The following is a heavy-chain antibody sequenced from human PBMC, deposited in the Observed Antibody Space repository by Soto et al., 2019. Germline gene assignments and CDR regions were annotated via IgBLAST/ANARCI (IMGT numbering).Heavy chain of an antibody. CDR3: ARDIEGSGTGAPY. CDR1: GYIFNNYG. CDR2: INSYNGNT. Sequence: ASVKVSCKASGYIFNNYGIGWVRQAPGQGLEWMGWINSYNGNTKYGQNLQGRVTMTTDTSTSTAYMELRSLVSDDTAVYYCARDIEGSGTGAPYWGQGTLVTVSS. D-gene: IGHD3-10*01. J-gene: IGHJ4*02. V-gene: IGHV1-18*01.